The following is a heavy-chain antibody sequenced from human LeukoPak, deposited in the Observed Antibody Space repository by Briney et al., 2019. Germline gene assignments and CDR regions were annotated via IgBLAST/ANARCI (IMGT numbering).Heavy chain of an antibody. CDR2: IRGGGAGA. D-gene: IGHD3-10*02. CDR1: GFTFDSYA. J-gene: IGHJ3*01. V-gene: IGHV3-23*01. Sequence: GGSLRLSCAASGFTFDSYAMNWVRQAPGKGLEWVSYIRGGGAGARYAEPVKGRFTISRDNAKNTLYLQMDSLSVEDTATYFCAKCSATYYNDAFDVWGRGTMVTVSS. CDR3: AKCSATYYNDAFDV.